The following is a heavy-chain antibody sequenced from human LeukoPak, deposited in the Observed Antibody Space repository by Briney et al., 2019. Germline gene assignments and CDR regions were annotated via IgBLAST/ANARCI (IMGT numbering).Heavy chain of an antibody. CDR1: GFTFNNYG. CDR2: TRDSGENT. CDR3: VKGDGSTAYYIGGH. Sequence: PGGSLRLSCAASGFTFNNYGMTWVRQAPGKGLEWVSSTRDSGENTYYADSVKGRFTISRDNSRNTLYLQMNSLRAEDTAVYYCVKGDGSTAYYIGGHWGQGTLVTVSS. D-gene: IGHD3-10*01. J-gene: IGHJ4*02. V-gene: IGHV3-23*01.